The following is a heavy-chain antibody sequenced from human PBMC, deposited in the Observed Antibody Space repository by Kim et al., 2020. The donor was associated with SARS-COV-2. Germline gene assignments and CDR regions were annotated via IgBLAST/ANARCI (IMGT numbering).Heavy chain of an antibody. CDR3: ARLEYSGYDYSIFDY. D-gene: IGHD5-12*01. V-gene: IGHV5-51*01. J-gene: IGHJ4*02. Sequence: PSFQGQVTISADKSISTAYLQWSSLKASDTAMYYCARLEYSGYDYSIFDYWGQGTLVTVSS.